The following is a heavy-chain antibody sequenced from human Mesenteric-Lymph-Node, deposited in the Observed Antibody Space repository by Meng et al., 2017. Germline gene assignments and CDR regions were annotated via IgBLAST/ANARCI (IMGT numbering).Heavy chain of an antibody. CDR1: GYIFSIYD. CDR3: VTGHGYNPLEY. D-gene: IGHD5-24*01. Sequence: ASVKVSCKTSGYIFSIYDINWVRQAPGQGLEWMGWISSNTGNPTYVQGFTGRFVFSLDTSVRAAYLQISSLKPEDTAVYYCVTGHGYNPLEYWGQGNLVTVSS. V-gene: IGHV7-4-1*02. J-gene: IGHJ4*02. CDR2: ISSNTGNP.